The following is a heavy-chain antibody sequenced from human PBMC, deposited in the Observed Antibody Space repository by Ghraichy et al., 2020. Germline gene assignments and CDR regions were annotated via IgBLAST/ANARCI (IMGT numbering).Heavy chain of an antibody. J-gene: IGHJ2*01. V-gene: IGHV4-59*01. CDR3: ARTSSGWQPYWYFDL. D-gene: IGHD6-19*01. Sequence: SETLSLTCTVSGGSISSYYWSWIRQPPGKGLEWIGYIYYSGSTNYNPSFKSRVTISVDTSKNQFSLKLSSVTAADTAVYYCARTSSGWQPYWYFDLWGRGTLVTVSS. CDR1: GGSISSYY. CDR2: IYYSGST.